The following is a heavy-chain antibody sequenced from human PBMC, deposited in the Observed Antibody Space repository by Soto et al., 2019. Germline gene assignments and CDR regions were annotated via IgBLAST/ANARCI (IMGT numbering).Heavy chain of an antibody. Sequence: QVQLVQSRAEVKKPGASVKVSCKASGYTFTNYGINWVRQAPGQGLERMGWISAYNGNTNYAQKFQGRVTMTTNTSTSTAYMELRSLRSDVTAVYFCLRAAGGIPYPFDYWGQGTLVTVSS. D-gene: IGHD3-16*01. V-gene: IGHV1-18*01. CDR2: ISAYNGNT. J-gene: IGHJ4*02. CDR1: GYTFTNYG. CDR3: LRAAGGIPYPFDY.